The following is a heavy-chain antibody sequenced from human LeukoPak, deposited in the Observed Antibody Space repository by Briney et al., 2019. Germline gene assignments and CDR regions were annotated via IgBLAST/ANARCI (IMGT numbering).Heavy chain of an antibody. CDR3: ARTAKDYGGYFDY. Sequence: GGALRLSCAASGVTVSSNYMSWVRQAPGKGLEWGSVIYSGGSTYYADSVKGRSTISRDNSKNTLYLQMNSLRAEDTAVYYCARTAKDYGGYFDYWGQGTLVTVSS. CDR2: IYSGGST. V-gene: IGHV3-53*01. J-gene: IGHJ4*02. D-gene: IGHD4/OR15-4a*01. CDR1: GVTVSSNY.